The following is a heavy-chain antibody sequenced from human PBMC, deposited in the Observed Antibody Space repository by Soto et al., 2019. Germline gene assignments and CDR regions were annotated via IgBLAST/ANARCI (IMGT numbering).Heavy chain of an antibody. Sequence: QMQLQESGPGLVKASETLTLTCSVSGGSIGSSSYYFGWILQPPGKGLEWIGSLYFTGTTYYNSSLKSRVTISADKSQNQFSLRLSSVTASDTAGYYFVAYCSRTYCYDGFDPWGQGTLVTVS. J-gene: IGHJ5*02. CDR3: VAYCSRTYCYDGFDP. CDR1: GGSIGSSSYY. D-gene: IGHD2-2*01. CDR2: LYFTGTT. V-gene: IGHV4-39*01.